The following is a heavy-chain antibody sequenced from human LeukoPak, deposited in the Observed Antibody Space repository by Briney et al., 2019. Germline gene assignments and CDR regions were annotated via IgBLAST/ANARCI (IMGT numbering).Heavy chain of an antibody. CDR2: INPSGGST. CDR3: ARTLGSGVDY. V-gene: IGHV1-46*03. D-gene: IGHD7-27*01. J-gene: IGHJ4*02. CDR1: GYTFTSYD. Sequence: ASVKVSCKASGYTFTSYDINWVRQATGQGLEWMGIINPSGGSTSYAQKFQGRVTMTRDTSTSTVYMELSSLRSEDTAVYYCARTLGSGVDYWGQGTLVTVSS.